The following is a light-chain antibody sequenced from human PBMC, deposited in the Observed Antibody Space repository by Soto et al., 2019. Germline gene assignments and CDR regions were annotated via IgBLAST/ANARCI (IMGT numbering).Light chain of an antibody. CDR2: DAS. Sequence: EIVLTQSPATLSLSPGERATLSCRASQSVSSYLAWYQQKPGQAPRLLIYDASNRATGIPARFSGSGSGTDFTLTLSSLEPEDFAVYYCQQRSNWRTFGQGTKVDIK. J-gene: IGKJ1*01. CDR3: QQRSNWRT. V-gene: IGKV3-11*01. CDR1: QSVSSY.